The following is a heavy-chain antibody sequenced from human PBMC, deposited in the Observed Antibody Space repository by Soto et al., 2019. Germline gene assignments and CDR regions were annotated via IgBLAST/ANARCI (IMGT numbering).Heavy chain of an antibody. CDR2: ISGNNGAT. D-gene: IGHD1-26*01. Sequence: QVHLVQSGTEMKKPGASVKVSCKASGYTFSDYGMTWVRQAAGQGLEWMGWISGNNGATNYAQTFQGRVTMTLATSTSTAYMERRSLRSDDTAVYYWARDHKYGRGRGNGFGPWGQGTLGSVS. CDR3: ARDHKYGRGRGNGFGP. V-gene: IGHV1-18*04. CDR1: GYTFSDYG. J-gene: IGHJ5*02.